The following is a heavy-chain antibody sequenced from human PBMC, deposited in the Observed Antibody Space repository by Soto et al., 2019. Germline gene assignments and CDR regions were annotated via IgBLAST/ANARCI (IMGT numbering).Heavy chain of an antibody. Sequence: PSETLSLTSTVSGGSLSSYYLTWIRQSPGKGLEWIGYVYFSGNTNYNPSLKSRVTISIDTSKNQFSLRLASVTAADTAFYYCGSVRPSGYVLSWGQGTLVTVS. CDR2: VYFSGNT. D-gene: IGHD6-25*01. CDR3: GSVRPSGYVLS. V-gene: IGHV4-59*01. J-gene: IGHJ5*02. CDR1: GGSLSSYY.